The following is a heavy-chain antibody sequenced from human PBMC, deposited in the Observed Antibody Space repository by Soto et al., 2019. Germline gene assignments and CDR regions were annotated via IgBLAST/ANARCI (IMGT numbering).Heavy chain of an antibody. Sequence: GGSLRLSCAASGFTFSSYAMSWVRQAPGKGLEWVSAISGSGGSTYYADSVKGRFTISRDNSKNTLYLQMNSLRAEDTAVYYCAKDQQLVYYYYYGMDVWGQGTTVTVSS. CDR3: AKDQQLVYYYYYGMDV. CDR1: GFTFSSYA. CDR2: ISGSGGST. J-gene: IGHJ6*02. D-gene: IGHD6-6*01. V-gene: IGHV3-23*01.